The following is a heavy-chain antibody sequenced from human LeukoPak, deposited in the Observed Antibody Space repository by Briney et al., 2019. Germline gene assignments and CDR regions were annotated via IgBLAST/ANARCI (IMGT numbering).Heavy chain of an antibody. D-gene: IGHD4-17*01. CDR2: ISRDGTAT. J-gene: IGHJ4*02. Sequence: GGSLRLSCAASGFTFSNYGLNWVRQAPGKGLVWLSFISRDGTATHYADCVKGRFTISRDNAKNSLYLQMNSLRAEDTAVYYCATDPDGDYYFDFWGQGTLVTVSS. CDR3: ATDPDGDYYFDF. CDR1: GFTFSNYG. V-gene: IGHV3-48*01.